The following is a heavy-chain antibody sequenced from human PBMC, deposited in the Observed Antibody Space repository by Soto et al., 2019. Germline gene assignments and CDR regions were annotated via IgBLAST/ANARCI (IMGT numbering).Heavy chain of an antibody. J-gene: IGHJ4*02. Sequence: QVQLVQSGAEVKKPGASVKVSCKASGYTFTSYGISWVRQAPGQGLEWMGWISAYNGNTKYAQKPQGRVNMTTDTSTSKAYMELRSLRSADTAVYYCARDAAAGLNDYWGQGTLVTVSS. CDR3: ARDAAAGLNDY. D-gene: IGHD6-13*01. V-gene: IGHV1-18*01. CDR1: GYTFTSYG. CDR2: ISAYNGNT.